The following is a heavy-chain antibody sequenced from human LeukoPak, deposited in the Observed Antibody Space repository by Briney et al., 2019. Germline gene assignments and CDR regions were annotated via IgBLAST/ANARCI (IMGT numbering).Heavy chain of an antibody. D-gene: IGHD6-13*01. Sequence: SEALSLTCTVSGVSISSYYWSWIRQPPGKGLEWIGYIYYSGSTNYNPSLKSRVTISLDTSKNQFSLKLSSVTAAGTAVYYCARHDGSSWYYAFDVWGQGAMVTVSS. J-gene: IGHJ3*01. CDR2: IYYSGST. CDR3: ARHDGSSWYYAFDV. V-gene: IGHV4-59*08. CDR1: GVSISSYY.